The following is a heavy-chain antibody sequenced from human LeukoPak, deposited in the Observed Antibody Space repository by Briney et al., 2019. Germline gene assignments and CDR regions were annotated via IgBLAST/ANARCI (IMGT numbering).Heavy chain of an antibody. CDR2: ISSSGSTI. D-gene: IGHD3-16*01. Sequence: GGSLRPSCAASGFTFSSYEMNWVRQAPGKGLEWVSYISSSGSTIYYADSVKGRFTISRDNAKNSLYLQMNSLRAEDTAVYYCAIYVWGSSQGFDYWGQGTLVTVSS. CDR1: GFTFSSYE. CDR3: AIYVWGSSQGFDY. V-gene: IGHV3-48*03. J-gene: IGHJ4*02.